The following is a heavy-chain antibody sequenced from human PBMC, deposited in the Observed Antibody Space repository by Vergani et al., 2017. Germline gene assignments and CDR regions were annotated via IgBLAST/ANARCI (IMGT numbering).Heavy chain of an antibody. CDR3: ARSPHGYTYGGYISQFDP. Sequence: EVQLLESGGGSAQPGESLRLSCVASGFTFTAHGLNWVRQAPGKGLEWVANIKQDGSEKYYVDSVKGRFTISRDNAKNSLYLQMNNLRVEDTAVYFCARSPHGYTYGGYISQFDPWGQGTLVTVSS. CDR1: GFTFTAHG. D-gene: IGHD5-18*01. CDR2: IKQDGSEK. J-gene: IGHJ5*02. V-gene: IGHV3-7*01.